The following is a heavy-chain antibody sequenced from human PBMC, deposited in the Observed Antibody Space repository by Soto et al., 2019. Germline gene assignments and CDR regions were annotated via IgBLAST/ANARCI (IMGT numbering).Heavy chain of an antibody. CDR1: GFNFSTYY. CDR3: VRGGAALPH. V-gene: IGHV3-7*01. D-gene: IGHD1-26*01. CDR2: IAEDGSKK. Sequence: EVQLVESGGDLVQPGGSLRLSCAASGFNFSTYYMGWVRQTPGKGLEWVANIAEDGSKKDYADSVKGRFTVSRDNADNSLHLQMHSLRVVDTALYYCVRGGAALPHWGQGAWVTVSS. J-gene: IGHJ4*02.